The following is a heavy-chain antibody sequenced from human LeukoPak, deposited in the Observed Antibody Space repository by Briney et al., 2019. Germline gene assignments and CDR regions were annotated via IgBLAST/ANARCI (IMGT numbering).Heavy chain of an antibody. Sequence: SVKVSCKASGGTFSSYAISWVRQAPGQGLEWMGGIIPIFGTANYAQKFQGRVTITADESTSTAYMELSSLRSEDTAVYYCARGAYYDSSGYPYYFDYWGQGTLVTVSS. V-gene: IGHV1-69*13. CDR3: ARGAYYDSSGYPYYFDY. D-gene: IGHD3-22*01. CDR2: IIPIFGTA. CDR1: GGTFSSYA. J-gene: IGHJ4*02.